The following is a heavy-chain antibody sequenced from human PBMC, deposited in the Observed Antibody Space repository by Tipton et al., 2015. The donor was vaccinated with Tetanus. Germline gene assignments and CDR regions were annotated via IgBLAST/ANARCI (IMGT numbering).Heavy chain of an antibody. V-gene: IGHV4-59*01. D-gene: IGHD4-17*01. Sequence: TLSLTCAVYGGSFSGYYWNWIRQPPGKGLEWIGDIYYSGSTNYNPSLKSRLTISVDTSKNQFSLKLSSVTAADTAVYYCARDPLSRYYGDYGWCDPWGQGTLVTVSS. CDR3: ARDPLSRYYGDYGWCDP. CDR2: IYYSGST. J-gene: IGHJ5*02. CDR1: GGSFSGYY.